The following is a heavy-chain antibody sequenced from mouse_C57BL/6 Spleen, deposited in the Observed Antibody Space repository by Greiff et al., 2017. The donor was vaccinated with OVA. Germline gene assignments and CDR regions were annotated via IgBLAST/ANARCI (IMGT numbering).Heavy chain of an antibody. CDR1: GYTFTKYT. Sequence: VKLVESGAELVKPGASVKLSCKASGYTFTKYTIHWVKQRSGQGLEWIGWFYPGSGSIKYNEKFKDKATLTADKSSSTVYMELSRLTSEDSAVYFCARHESQLGLFAYWGQGTLVTVSA. V-gene: IGHV1-62-2*01. CDR2: FYPGSGSI. D-gene: IGHD4-1*02. J-gene: IGHJ3*01. CDR3: ARHESQLGLFAY.